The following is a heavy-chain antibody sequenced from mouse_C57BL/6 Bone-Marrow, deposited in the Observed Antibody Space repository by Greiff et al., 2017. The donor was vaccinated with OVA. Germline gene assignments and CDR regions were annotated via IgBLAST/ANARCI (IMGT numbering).Heavy chain of an antibody. CDR1: GYAFTNYL. V-gene: IGHV1-54*01. J-gene: IGHJ2*01. D-gene: IGHD1-1*01. CDR3: ASHYYGSSRGY. CDR2: INPGSGGT. Sequence: QVQLQQSGAELVRPGTSVKVSCKASGYAFTNYLIEWVKQRPGQGLEWIGVINPGSGGTNYNEKFKGKATLTADKSSSTAYMQLSSLTSEDSAVYFCASHYYGSSRGYWGQGTTLTVSS.